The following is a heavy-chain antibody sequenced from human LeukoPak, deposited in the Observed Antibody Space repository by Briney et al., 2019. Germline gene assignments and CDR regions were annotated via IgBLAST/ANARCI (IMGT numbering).Heavy chain of an antibody. V-gene: IGHV3-48*03. CDR2: ISRSGGTI. Sequence: GGSLRLSCAASGFTFSSYEMNWVRQAPGKGLEWVSYISRSGGTIYYADSVKGRFTISRDNAKNSLDLQMNSLRAEDTAVYYCARAVDIGVADYWGQGTLVTVSS. J-gene: IGHJ4*02. D-gene: IGHD2-21*01. CDR1: GFTFSSYE. CDR3: ARAVDIGVADY.